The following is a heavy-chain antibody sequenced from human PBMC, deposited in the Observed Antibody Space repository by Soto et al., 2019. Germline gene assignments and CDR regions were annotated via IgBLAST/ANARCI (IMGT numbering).Heavy chain of an antibody. V-gene: IGHV1-3*01. D-gene: IGHD6-13*01. CDR1: GYTFTSYA. J-gene: IGHJ6*02. CDR2: INAGNGNT. CDR3: ARRQKQQLVAYYYYGMDV. Sequence: QVQLVQSGAEVKKPGASVKVSCKASGYTFTSYAMHWVRQAPGQRLEWMGWINAGNGNTKYSQKFQGRVTITRDTSASTAYMDLSSLRSEDTAVYYCARRQKQQLVAYYYYGMDVWGQGTTVTVSS.